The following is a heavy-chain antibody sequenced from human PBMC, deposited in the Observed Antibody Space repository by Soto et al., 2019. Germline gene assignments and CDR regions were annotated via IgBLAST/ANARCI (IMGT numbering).Heavy chain of an antibody. CDR1: GGSISSYY. CDR3: ARTGKFYYYDTTGLPFDP. Sequence: SETLSLTCTVSGGSISSYYWSWIRQPPGKGLEWIGHIYYSGSTNYNPSLKSRVTISVDTSKNQFSLKLSSVTAADTAVYYCARTGKFYYYDTTGLPFDPWGPGILVTVSS. V-gene: IGHV4-59*01. CDR2: IYYSGST. J-gene: IGHJ5*02. D-gene: IGHD3-22*01.